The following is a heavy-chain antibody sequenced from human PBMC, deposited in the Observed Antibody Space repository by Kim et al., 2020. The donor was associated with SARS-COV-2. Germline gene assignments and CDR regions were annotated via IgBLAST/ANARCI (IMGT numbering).Heavy chain of an antibody. CDR3: ARVKGRYCCGECNFAF. CDR1: GGSVSDPTYY. Sequence: SETLSLTCAVSGGSVSDPTYYWGWIRQPPGKGLEWIGSIYYDGDTFYNPSLKSRVTISVDMYKNQFSLKLSSVTAADTAVYYCARVKGRYCCGECNFAF. CDR2: IYYDGDT. J-gene: IGHJ3*01. V-gene: IGHV4-39*07. D-gene: IGHD2-21*01.